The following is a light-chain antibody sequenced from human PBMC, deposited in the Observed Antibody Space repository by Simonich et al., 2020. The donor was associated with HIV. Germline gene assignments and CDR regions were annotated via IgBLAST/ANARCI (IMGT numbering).Light chain of an antibody. V-gene: IGKV1-17*01. J-gene: IGKJ2*01. CDR1: HSISTY. CDR3: QQYNSYQYT. Sequence: DIQMTQSPSSLSASVGNRVTITCRASHSISTYLNWYQQKPGKAPNLLIYAASSLQSGVPSRFSGSGSGTEFTLTISSLQPDDFATYYCQQYNSYQYTFGQGTKLEIK. CDR2: AAS.